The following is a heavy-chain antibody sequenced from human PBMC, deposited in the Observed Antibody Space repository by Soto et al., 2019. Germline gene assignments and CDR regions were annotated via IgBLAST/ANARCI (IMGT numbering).Heavy chain of an antibody. CDR1: GDSVSSNSAT. D-gene: IGHD2-15*01. V-gene: IGHV6-1*01. CDR3: ARAAVAFDAFDL. Sequence: QLQQSGPGLVKPSQTLSLTCGISGDSVSSNSATWNWIRQSPSRGLEWLGRTYLRSKWYNEDAVSVKSRIAISPDTSKTHFSLQLISVTPEDTAVYFCARAAVAFDAFDLWGQGTVVTVYS. CDR2: TYLRSKWYN. J-gene: IGHJ3*01.